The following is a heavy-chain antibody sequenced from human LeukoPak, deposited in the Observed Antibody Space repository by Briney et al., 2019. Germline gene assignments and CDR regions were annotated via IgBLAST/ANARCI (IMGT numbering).Heavy chain of an antibody. CDR2: ISNSGDIT. CDR1: GFTFSNYA. D-gene: IGHD3-22*01. V-gene: IGHV3-23*01. CDR3: AKDRDYYDSNGYYHDY. Sequence: PGESLRLSCAASGFTFSNYAMTWVRQAPGRGLEWVSSISNSGDITNYADSVKGRFSISRDDSKNTLFLHMNSLRGEDTAVYYCAKDRDYYDSNGYYHDYWGQGTLVTVAS. J-gene: IGHJ4*02.